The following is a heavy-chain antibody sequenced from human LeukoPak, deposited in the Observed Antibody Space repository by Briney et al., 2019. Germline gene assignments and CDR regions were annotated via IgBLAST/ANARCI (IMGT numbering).Heavy chain of an antibody. J-gene: IGHJ4*02. CDR3: ARAYCVGDCTVLHIYFDN. CDR2: IYQSETA. CDR1: GYSISSGYF. D-gene: IGHD2-21*02. V-gene: IGHV4-38-2*02. Sequence: SETLSLTCTVSGYSISSGYFWGCMRHPPGKRLEWIGSIYQSETAHYNPSLKSRVTISIDPSKNQLSLKLRSVMAADTAVYYCARAYCVGDCTVLHIYFDNWGQGTLVTVSS.